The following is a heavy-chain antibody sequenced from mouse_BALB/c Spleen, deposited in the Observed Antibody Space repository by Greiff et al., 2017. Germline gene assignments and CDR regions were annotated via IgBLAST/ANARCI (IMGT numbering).Heavy chain of an antibody. V-gene: IGHV3-6*02. Sequence: DVKLVESGPGLVKPSQSLSLTCSVTGYSITSGYYWNWIRQFPGNKLEWMGYISYDGSNNYNPSLKNRISITRDTSKNQFFLKLNSVTTEDTATYYCARGITTVVARSFDYWGQGTTLTVSS. CDR3: ARGITTVVARSFDY. D-gene: IGHD1-1*01. CDR1: GYSITSGYY. CDR2: ISYDGSN. J-gene: IGHJ2*01.